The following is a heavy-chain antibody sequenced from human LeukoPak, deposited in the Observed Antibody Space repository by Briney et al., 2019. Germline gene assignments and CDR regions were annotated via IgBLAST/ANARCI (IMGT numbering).Heavy chain of an antibody. CDR3: AKELVVVAAPTAVYYFDY. CDR2: ISYDGTNK. J-gene: IGHJ4*02. Sequence: GGSLRLSCAASGFTFSNYGMHWVRQAPGKGLEWVTVISYDGTNKYYADSVKGRFTISRDNSKNTLYLQMNSLRAEDTAVYYCAKELVVVAAPTAVYYFDYWGQGTLVTVSS. D-gene: IGHD2-15*01. V-gene: IGHV3-30*18. CDR1: GFTFSNYG.